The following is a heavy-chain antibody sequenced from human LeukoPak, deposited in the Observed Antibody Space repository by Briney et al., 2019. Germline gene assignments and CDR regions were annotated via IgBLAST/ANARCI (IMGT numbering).Heavy chain of an antibody. Sequence: GGSLRLSCAASGFTFSSYAMHWVRQAPGKGLEWVAVISYDGSNKYYADSVKGRFTISRDNSKNTLYLQMNSLRAEDTAVYYCSREHALGDFWGQGSLVTVSS. J-gene: IGHJ4*02. D-gene: IGHD2-2*01. CDR1: GFTFSSYA. V-gene: IGHV3-30-3*01. CDR3: SREHALGDF. CDR2: ISYDGSNK.